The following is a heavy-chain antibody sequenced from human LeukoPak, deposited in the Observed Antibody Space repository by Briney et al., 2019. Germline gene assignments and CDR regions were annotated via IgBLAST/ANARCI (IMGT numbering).Heavy chain of an antibody. D-gene: IGHD4-17*01. CDR2: INHSGSA. CDR1: GGSFSGYY. V-gene: IGHV4-34*01. Sequence: PSETLSLTCAVSGGSFSGYYCTWIRQPPGKGLEWIGEINHSGSANYSPSLSSRVTISLDMSENQFSLKLTSVTAADTAVYYCARGQGTVTTHWGQGTLVTVSS. CDR3: ARGQGTVTTH. J-gene: IGHJ4*02.